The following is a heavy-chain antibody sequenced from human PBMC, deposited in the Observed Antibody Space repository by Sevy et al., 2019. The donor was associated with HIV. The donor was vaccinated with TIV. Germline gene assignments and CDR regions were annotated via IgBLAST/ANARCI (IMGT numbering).Heavy chain of an antibody. J-gene: IGHJ4*02. CDR3: AREASYDYVWGSYRRYGYYFDY. V-gene: IGHV3-7*03. CDR1: GFTFSSYW. D-gene: IGHD3-16*02. CDR2: IKQDGSEK. Sequence: GGSLRLSCAASGFTFSSYWMSWVRQAPGKGLEWVANIKQDGSEKYYVDSVKDRFTISRDNAKNSLYLQMNSLRAEDTAVYYCAREASYDYVWGSYRRYGYYFDYWGQGTLVTVSS.